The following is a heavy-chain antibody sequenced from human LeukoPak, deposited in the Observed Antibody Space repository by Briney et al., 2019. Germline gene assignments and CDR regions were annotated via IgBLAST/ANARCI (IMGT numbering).Heavy chain of an antibody. Sequence: GASVKVSCKASGYTFTGYYMHWVRQAPGQGLEWMGWINPNSGGTNYAQKFQGWVTMTRDTSISTAYMELSRLRSDDTAVYYCARDFGSLVAAAAGYYYGMDVWGQGTTVTVSS. J-gene: IGHJ6*02. V-gene: IGHV1-2*04. CDR3: ARDFGSLVAAAAGYYYGMDV. D-gene: IGHD6-13*01. CDR2: INPNSGGT. CDR1: GYTFTGYY.